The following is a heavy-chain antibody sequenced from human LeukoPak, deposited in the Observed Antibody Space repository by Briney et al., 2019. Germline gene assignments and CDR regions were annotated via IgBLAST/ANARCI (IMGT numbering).Heavy chain of an antibody. J-gene: IGHJ5*02. CDR3: AHPTEYSSSWYGNWFDP. V-gene: IGHV3-23*01. CDR1: GFTFSRYA. Sequence: GGSLRLSCAASGFTFSRYAMSWVRQAPWKGLEWVSAISGSGGSTYYADSVKGRFTISRDNSKNTLYLQMNSLRAEDTAVYYCAHPTEYSSSWYGNWFDPWGQGTLVTVSS. CDR2: ISGSGGST. D-gene: IGHD6-13*01.